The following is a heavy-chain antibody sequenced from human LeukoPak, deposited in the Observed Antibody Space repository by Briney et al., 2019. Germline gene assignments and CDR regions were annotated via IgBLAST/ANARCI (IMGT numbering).Heavy chain of an antibody. V-gene: IGHV3-23*01. CDR1: GFPFSSYA. CDR2: ISGSGGST. Sequence: GGSLRLSCAASGFPFSSYAMSGVRPAPGKGLEGVSAISGSGGSTYYADSVKGRFTISRDNSKNTLYLQMNSLRAEDTAVYYCAKDIPNYYGSGSYDYWGQGTLVTVSS. CDR3: AKDIPNYYGSGSYDY. D-gene: IGHD3-10*01. J-gene: IGHJ4*02.